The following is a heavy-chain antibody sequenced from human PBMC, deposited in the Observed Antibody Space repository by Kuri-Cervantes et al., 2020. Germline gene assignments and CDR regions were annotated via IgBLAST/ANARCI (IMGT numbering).Heavy chain of an antibody. CDR3: ARDWGLVYVSSGYDY. D-gene: IGHD3-22*01. CDR2: ISSSSSYI. CDR1: GFTFSSYS. Sequence: GESLKISCAASGFTFSSYSMNWVRQAPGKGLEWVSSISSSSSYIYYADSVKGRFTISRDNAKNSLYLQMNSLRAEDTAVYYCARDWGLVYVSSGYDYWGQGTLVTVSS. V-gene: IGHV3-21*01. J-gene: IGHJ4*02.